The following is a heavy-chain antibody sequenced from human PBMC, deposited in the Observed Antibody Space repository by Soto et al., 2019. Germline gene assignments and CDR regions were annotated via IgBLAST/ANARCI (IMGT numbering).Heavy chain of an antibody. CDR2: ISGSGGST. CDR3: AKRQYYDILTGYIPVG. V-gene: IGHV3-23*01. D-gene: IGHD3-9*01. CDR1: GFTFSSYA. Sequence: GGSLRLSCAASGFTFSSYAMSWVRQAPGKGLEWVSAISGSGGSTYYADSVKGRFTISRDNSKNTLYLQMNSLRAEDTAVYYCAKRQYYDILTGYIPVGWGQGTLVTVSS. J-gene: IGHJ4*02.